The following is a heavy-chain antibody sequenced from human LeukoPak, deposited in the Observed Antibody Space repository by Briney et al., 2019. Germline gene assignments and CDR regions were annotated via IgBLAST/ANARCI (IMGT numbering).Heavy chain of an antibody. Sequence: SETLSLTCAVYGGSFSGYYWSCIRQPPAKGLEGIGEIKHSGSTNYNPSLKSRVTTSVDTSKNQFSLELSSVTAADTAVYYCARARSWYGRFDYWGQGTLVTVSS. CDR1: GGSFSGYY. CDR3: ARARSWYGRFDY. J-gene: IGHJ4*02. CDR2: IKHSGST. D-gene: IGHD6-13*01. V-gene: IGHV4-34*01.